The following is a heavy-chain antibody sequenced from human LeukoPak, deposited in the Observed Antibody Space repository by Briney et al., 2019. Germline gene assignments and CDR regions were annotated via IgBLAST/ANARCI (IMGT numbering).Heavy chain of an antibody. V-gene: IGHV3-7*01. CDR1: GFTFSGYW. CDR2: INQDGSEK. J-gene: IGHJ1*01. CDR3: ARESTAGYNSSWYGFRN. D-gene: IGHD6-13*01. Sequence: GGSLRLSCAASGFTFSGYWMSWVRQAPGKGLEWVANINQDGSEKYYVDSVTGRFTISRDNAKNSLFLQMGSLRVEDTAVYYCARESTAGYNSSWYGFRNWGQGTLVSVSS.